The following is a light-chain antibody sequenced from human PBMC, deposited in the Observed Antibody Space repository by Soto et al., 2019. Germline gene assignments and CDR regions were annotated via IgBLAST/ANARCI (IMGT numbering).Light chain of an antibody. V-gene: IGKV3-20*01. CDR3: HQYDSWT. Sequence: EIVLTQSPGTLSLSPGERATLSCRASQSFNSIYLAWYQQKPGQAPRLLIYGASSRATGIPDRFSGSGSGTDFTLTLSRLEPEDFAVYYCHQYDSWTFGQGTKVEIK. J-gene: IGKJ1*01. CDR1: QSFNSIY. CDR2: GAS.